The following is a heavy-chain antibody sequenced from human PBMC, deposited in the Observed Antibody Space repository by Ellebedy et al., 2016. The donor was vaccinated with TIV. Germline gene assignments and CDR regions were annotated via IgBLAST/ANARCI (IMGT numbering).Heavy chain of an antibody. V-gene: IGHV1-69*04. CDR3: AKDPLGYSSSWYFDY. D-gene: IGHD6-13*01. CDR2: IIPILGIA. Sequence: AASVKVSCKASGGTFSSYAISWVRQAPGQGLEWMGRIIPILGIANYAQKFQGRVTITADKSTSTAYMELSSLRSEDTAVYYCAKDPLGYSSSWYFDYWGQGTLVTVSS. CDR1: GGTFSSYA. J-gene: IGHJ4*02.